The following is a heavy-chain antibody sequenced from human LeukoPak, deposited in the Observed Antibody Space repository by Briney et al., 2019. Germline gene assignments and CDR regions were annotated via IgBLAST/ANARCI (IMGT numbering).Heavy chain of an antibody. CDR1: GGSISSSSYY. J-gene: IGHJ5*02. CDR2: IYYSGST. Sequence: SGTLSLTCTVSGGSISSSSYYWGWIRQPPGKGLEWIGSIYYSGSTYYNPSLNSRVTISVDTSKNQFSLKLSSVTAADTAVYYCARPHCSSTSCYFDSPFDPWGQGTLVTVSS. CDR3: ARPHCSSTSCYFDSPFDP. V-gene: IGHV4-39*01. D-gene: IGHD2-2*01.